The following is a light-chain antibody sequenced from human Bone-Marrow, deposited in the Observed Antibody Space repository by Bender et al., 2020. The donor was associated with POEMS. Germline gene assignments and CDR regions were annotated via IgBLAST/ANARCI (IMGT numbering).Light chain of an antibody. J-gene: IGLJ2*01. V-gene: IGLV2-14*02. Sequence: QSALTQPASVSGSPGQSITISCTGISSDGGTYNLVSWYQQHPGKAPKLIIYDVSDRPSGVSNRFSGSRSGNTASLTISGLQAEDEADYYCTSYTSGYTLFGGGTKLTVL. CDR1: SSDGGTYNL. CDR3: TSYTSGYTL. CDR2: DVS.